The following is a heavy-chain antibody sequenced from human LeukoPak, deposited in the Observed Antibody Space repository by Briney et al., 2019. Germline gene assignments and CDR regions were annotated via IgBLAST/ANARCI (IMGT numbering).Heavy chain of an antibody. CDR2: ISGSGGST. D-gene: IGHD2-2*01. Sequence: GGSLRLSCAASGFTFSSYAMSWVRQAPGKGLEWVSAISGSGGSTYYADSVKGRFTISRDNSKNTLYLQMNSLRAEDTAVYYCAYCSSTSCSPYYYYYGMDVRGQGTTVTVSS. CDR3: AYCSSTSCSPYYYYYGMDV. V-gene: IGHV3-23*01. J-gene: IGHJ6*02. CDR1: GFTFSSYA.